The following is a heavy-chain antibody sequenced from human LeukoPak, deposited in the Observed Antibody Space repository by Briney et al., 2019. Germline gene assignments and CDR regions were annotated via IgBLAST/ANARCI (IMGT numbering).Heavy chain of an antibody. V-gene: IGHV4-34*01. D-gene: IGHD3-10*01. CDR2: INESGTT. J-gene: IGHJ5*02. CDR1: GGSFSGYY. CDR3: ARDLLTLVRGVPSSTWFHP. Sequence: SETLSLTCAVFGGSFSGYYWTWVRQAPGKGLEWIGEINESGTTNYNASLNNRVTISVDTSKNQFSLKLTSLTAADTAVCFCARDLLTLVRGVPSSTWFHPWGQGTLVTVSS.